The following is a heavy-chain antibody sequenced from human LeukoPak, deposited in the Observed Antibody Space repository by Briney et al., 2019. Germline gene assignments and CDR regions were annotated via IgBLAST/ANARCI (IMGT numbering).Heavy chain of an antibody. D-gene: IGHD5-18*01. CDR2: IYPSGST. CDR3: ARDGTDTAMVNFVDY. V-gene: IGHV4-61*02. CDR1: GGSISSFSSRTYY. Sequence: SETLSLTCTVSGGSISSFSSRTYYWSWIRQPAGKALEWIGRIYPSGSTNYSPSLKSRVTISVDVSKNQFFLKLSSVTAADTAVYYCARDGTDTAMVNFVDYWGQGTLVTVSS. J-gene: IGHJ4*02.